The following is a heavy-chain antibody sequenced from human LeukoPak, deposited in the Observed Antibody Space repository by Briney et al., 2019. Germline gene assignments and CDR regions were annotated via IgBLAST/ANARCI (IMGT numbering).Heavy chain of an antibody. D-gene: IGHD3-22*01. CDR3: AKGDYYDSSGSNQD. CDR2: ISGSGGST. Sequence: GGSLRLSCTASGFTFSSYAMSWVRQAPGKGLEWASAISGSGGSTYYADSVKGRFTISRDNSKNTLYLQMNSLRAEDTAVYYCAKGDYYDSSGSNQDWGQGTLVTVSS. J-gene: IGHJ4*02. CDR1: GFTFSSYA. V-gene: IGHV3-23*01.